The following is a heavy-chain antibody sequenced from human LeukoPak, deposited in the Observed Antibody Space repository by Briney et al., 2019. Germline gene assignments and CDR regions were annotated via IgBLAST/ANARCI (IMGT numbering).Heavy chain of an antibody. V-gene: IGHV4-34*01. CDR1: GGSFSGYY. CDR2: INHSGST. D-gene: IGHD3-16*02. Sequence: PSETLSLTCAVYGGSFSGYYWSWIRQPPGKGLEWIGEINHSGSTNYNPSLKSRVTISVDTSKNQFSLKLSSVTAADTAVYYCARGLYYDYVWGSYRYSYCFDYWGQGTLVTVSS. J-gene: IGHJ4*02. CDR3: ARGLYYDYVWGSYRYSYCFDY.